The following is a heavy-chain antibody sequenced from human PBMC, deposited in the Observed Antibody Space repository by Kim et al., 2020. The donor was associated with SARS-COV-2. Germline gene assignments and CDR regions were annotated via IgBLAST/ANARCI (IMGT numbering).Heavy chain of an antibody. J-gene: IGHJ3*02. CDR3: ASNYYDSSGYHGGAFDI. D-gene: IGHD3-22*01. CDR1: GGSISSGGYY. V-gene: IGHV4-31*03. Sequence: SETLSLTCTVSGGSISSGGYYCSWIRQHPGKGLEWIGYIYYSGSTYYNPSLKSRVTISVDTSKNQFSLKLSSVTAADTAVYYCASNYYDSSGYHGGAFDIWGQGTMVTVSS. CDR2: IYYSGST.